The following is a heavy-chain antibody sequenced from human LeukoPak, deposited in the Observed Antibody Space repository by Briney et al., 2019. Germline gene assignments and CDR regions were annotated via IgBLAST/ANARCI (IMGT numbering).Heavy chain of an antibody. Sequence: GGSLRLSCAASRFTFSNAWMNWVRQAPGKRLEWVGRIKSKVDGETTDYAAPVKGRFTISRDDSNNMVYLQMNSLKIEDTAVYYCAIDEPNYAPYDFDYWGQGTLVTVSS. D-gene: IGHD4/OR15-4a*01. CDR2: IKSKVDGETT. CDR3: AIDEPNYAPYDFDY. J-gene: IGHJ4*02. V-gene: IGHV3-15*01. CDR1: RFTFSNAW.